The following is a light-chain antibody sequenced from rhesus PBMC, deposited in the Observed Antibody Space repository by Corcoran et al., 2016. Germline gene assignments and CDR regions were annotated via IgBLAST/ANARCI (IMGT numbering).Light chain of an antibody. CDR3: QQYYSSPLT. V-gene: IGKV4-1*01. CDR2: WAS. Sequence: DIVMTQSPDSLAVSLGERVTINCKSSQSLLYRSNSKNYLAWYQQKPGQAPKLLISWASTRETGVPNRFSGSGSGTDFTLTISGLQAEDVAVYYCQQYYSSPLTFGGGSKVEIK. CDR1: QSLLYRSNSKNY. J-gene: IGKJ4*01.